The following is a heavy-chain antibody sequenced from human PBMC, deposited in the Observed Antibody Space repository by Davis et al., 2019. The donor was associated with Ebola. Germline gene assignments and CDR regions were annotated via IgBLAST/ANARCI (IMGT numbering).Heavy chain of an antibody. CDR3: VREWFGETD. Sequence: GESLKISCAASGFTFSTYWMSWVRQAPGKGLEWVANINQDGSEKYPVDSVKGRFTISRDNAKNSLYLQMNSLGDEDTAVYYCVREWFGETDWGQGTLVTVSS. J-gene: IGHJ4*02. D-gene: IGHD3-10*01. CDR2: INQDGSEK. V-gene: IGHV3-7*01. CDR1: GFTFSTYW.